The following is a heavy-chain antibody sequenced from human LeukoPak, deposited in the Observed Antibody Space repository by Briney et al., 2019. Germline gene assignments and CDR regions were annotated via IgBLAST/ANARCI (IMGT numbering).Heavy chain of an antibody. D-gene: IGHD3-22*01. CDR3: TTEGYYYDSSGYALRVYFDY. V-gene: IGHV3-15*01. CDR2: IKSKTDGGTT. J-gene: IGHJ4*02. CDR1: GFTFSNAW. Sequence: PGGSLRLSCAASGFTFSNAWMSWVRQAPGKGLEWVGRIKSKTDGGTTDYAAPVKGRFTISRDDSKNTLYLQMNSLETEDTAVYYCTTEGYYYDSSGYALRVYFDYWGQGTLVTVSS.